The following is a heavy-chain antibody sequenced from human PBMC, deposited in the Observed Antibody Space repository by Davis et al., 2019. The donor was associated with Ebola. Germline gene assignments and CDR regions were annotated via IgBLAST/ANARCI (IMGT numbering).Heavy chain of an antibody. D-gene: IGHD4-17*01. CDR2: ISLKSGNT. CDR3: ARVAYGANYLDL. CDR1: GYTFAHYV. J-gene: IGHJ5*02. V-gene: IGHV1-18*04. Sequence: AASVKVSCKASGYTFAHYVISWLRQAPGHGLEWMGWISLKSGNTTYGQKFQGRVSMTTFTSTNTADMELRGLTSDDTAVYYCARVAYGANYLDLWGQGTLVIVSS.